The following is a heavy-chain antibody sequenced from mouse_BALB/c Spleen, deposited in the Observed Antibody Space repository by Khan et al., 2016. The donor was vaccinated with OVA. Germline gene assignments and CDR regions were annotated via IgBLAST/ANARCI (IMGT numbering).Heavy chain of an antibody. Sequence: DLVKPGASVKLSCKASGYTFTSYWINWIKQRPGQGLEWIGRIGPGSSNAYYNDMFKGKATLTVDTSSNTAYIQLSSLSSEDSAVYCWARENYYGRGCYAMDDWGQGASVTVSA. CDR2: IGPGSSNA. D-gene: IGHD1-1*01. CDR1: GYTFTSYW. J-gene: IGHJ4*01. V-gene: IGHV1S41*01. CDR3: ARENYYGRGCYAMDD.